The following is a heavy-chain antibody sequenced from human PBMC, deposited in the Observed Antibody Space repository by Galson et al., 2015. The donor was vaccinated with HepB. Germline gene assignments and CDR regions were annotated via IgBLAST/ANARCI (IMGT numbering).Heavy chain of an antibody. D-gene: IGHD3-22*01. Sequence: SLRLSCAASGFTFSSYSMNWVRQAPGKGLEWVSSISSSSSYIYYADSVKGRFTISRDNAKNSLYLQMNSLRAEDTAVYYCAREGRNYYDSSGYSYWGQGTLVTVSS. CDR1: GFTFSSYS. V-gene: IGHV3-21*01. J-gene: IGHJ4*02. CDR3: AREGRNYYDSSGYSY. CDR2: ISSSSSYI.